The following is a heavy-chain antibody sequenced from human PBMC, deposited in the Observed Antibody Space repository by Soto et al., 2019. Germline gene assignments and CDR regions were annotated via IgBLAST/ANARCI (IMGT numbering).Heavy chain of an antibody. Sequence: PSETLSLTCTVSGGSISSGGYYWSWIRQHPGKGLEWIGYIYYSGSTYYNPSLKSRVTISVDTSKNQFSLKLSSVTAADTAVYYCARGESYGAFNYGIDVWGQGTTVTVSS. V-gene: IGHV4-31*03. J-gene: IGHJ6*02. CDR3: ARGESYGAFNYGIDV. D-gene: IGHD5-18*01. CDR2: IYYSGST. CDR1: GGSISSGGYY.